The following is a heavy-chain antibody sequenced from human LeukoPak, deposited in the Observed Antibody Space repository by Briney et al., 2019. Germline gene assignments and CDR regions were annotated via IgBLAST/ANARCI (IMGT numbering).Heavy chain of an antibody. J-gene: IGHJ4*02. Sequence: GGSLRLSCAASGFTFSDYYMSWIRQAPGKGLEWLSYISESDNSIYYADSVKGRFTISRDNAKNSLSLQMNSLRAEDTAVYYCARDRSYGDYVFGYWGQGTLVTVSS. CDR2: ISESDNSI. CDR3: ARDRSYGDYVFGY. V-gene: IGHV3-11*04. D-gene: IGHD4-17*01. CDR1: GFTFSDYY.